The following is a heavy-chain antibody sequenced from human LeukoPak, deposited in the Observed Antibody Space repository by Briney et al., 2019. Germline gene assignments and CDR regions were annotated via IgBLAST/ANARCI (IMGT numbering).Heavy chain of an antibody. V-gene: IGHV7-4-1*02. J-gene: IGHJ4*02. Sequence: ASVKVSCKASGGTFSSYAISWVRQAPGQGLEWMGWINTNTGNPTYAQGFTGRFVFSLDTSVSTAYLQISSLKAEDTAVYYCARSIAAAGTDYFDYWGQGTLVTVSS. CDR2: INTNTGNP. CDR1: GGTFSSYA. D-gene: IGHD6-13*01. CDR3: ARSIAAAGTDYFDY.